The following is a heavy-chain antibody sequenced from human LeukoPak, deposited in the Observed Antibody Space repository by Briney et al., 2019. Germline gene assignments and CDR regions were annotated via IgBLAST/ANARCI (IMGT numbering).Heavy chain of an antibody. CDR3: AKRLFPGIVAAEGFDY. Sequence: GGSLRLSCAASGFTFSSYAMSWVRQAPGKGLEWVSAISGSGGSTYYADSVKGRFTISRDNSKNTLYLQMNSLRAEDTAVYYCAKRLFPGIVAAEGFDYWGQGTLVTVSS. CDR2: ISGSGGST. D-gene: IGHD6-13*01. J-gene: IGHJ4*02. V-gene: IGHV3-23*01. CDR1: GFTFSSYA.